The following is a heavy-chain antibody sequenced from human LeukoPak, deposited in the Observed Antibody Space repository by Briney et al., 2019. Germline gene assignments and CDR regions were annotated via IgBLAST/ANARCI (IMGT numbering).Heavy chain of an antibody. D-gene: IGHD2-15*01. J-gene: IGHJ5*02. CDR3: ARGPDIVVVVAANNWFDP. Sequence: GGSLRLSCAASGFTFSSYGMHWVRQAPGKGLEWVAFIRYDGSNKYYADSVKGRFTISRDNSKNTLYLQMNSLRAEDTAVYYCARGPDIVVVVAANNWFDPWGQGTLVTVSS. CDR2: IRYDGSNK. CDR1: GFTFSSYG. V-gene: IGHV3-30*02.